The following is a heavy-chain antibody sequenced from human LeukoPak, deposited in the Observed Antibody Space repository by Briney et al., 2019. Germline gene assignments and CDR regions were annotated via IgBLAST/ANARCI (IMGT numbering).Heavy chain of an antibody. CDR3: ARDLYSSGWIRDY. Sequence: GGSLRLSCAASGFTVSSNYMSWVRQAPGKGLEWVSVIYSGGSTYYADSVKGRFTIPRDNSKNTLYLQMNSLRAENTAVYYCARDLYSSGWIRDYWGQGTLVTVSS. CDR1: GFTVSSNY. CDR2: IYSGGST. D-gene: IGHD6-19*01. V-gene: IGHV3-53*01. J-gene: IGHJ4*02.